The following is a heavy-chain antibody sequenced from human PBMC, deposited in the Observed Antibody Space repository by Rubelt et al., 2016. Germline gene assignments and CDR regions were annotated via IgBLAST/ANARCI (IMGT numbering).Heavy chain of an antibody. CDR3: AKVGGGRVGAFDY. CDR2: ISGNGGST. V-gene: IGHV3-23*01. CDR1: GFTYTYST. J-gene: IGHJ4*02. Sequence: ASGFTYTYSTMTWVRQAPGKGLEWVSAISGNGGSTYYADSVRGRLTISRDNSRNTLYLQMNSLRAEDTAVYYCAKVGGGRVGAFDYWGQGTLVTVSS. D-gene: IGHD1-26*01.